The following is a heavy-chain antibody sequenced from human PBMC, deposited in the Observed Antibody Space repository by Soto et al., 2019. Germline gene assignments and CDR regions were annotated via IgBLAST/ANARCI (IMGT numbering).Heavy chain of an antibody. Sequence: RASVKVSFKASGGTFSSYAISWLRQAPGQGLEWMGGIIPIFGTANYAQKFQGRVTITADESTSTAYMELSSLRSEDTAVYYCAREDCSGGSCYLLNYWGQGTLVTVS. CDR2: IIPIFGTA. V-gene: IGHV1-69*13. J-gene: IGHJ4*02. D-gene: IGHD2-15*01. CDR3: AREDCSGGSCYLLNY. CDR1: GGTFSSYA.